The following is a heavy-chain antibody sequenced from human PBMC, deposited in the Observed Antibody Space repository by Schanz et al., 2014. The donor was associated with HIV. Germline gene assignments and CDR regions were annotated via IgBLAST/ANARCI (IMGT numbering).Heavy chain of an antibody. Sequence: QVQLVQSGAEVKKPGASVKVSCKASGYTFTGYYMHWVRQATGQGLEWLGWMNPGSGNTGYAWKFEGRVTMTRDPSIRTAYMELSSLRSDDTAVYYCARGAAEMATMTPWRYWGQGTLVTVSS. J-gene: IGHJ4*02. CDR1: GYTFTGYY. CDR2: MNPGSGNT. D-gene: IGHD5-12*01. CDR3: ARGAAEMATMTPWRY. V-gene: IGHV1-8*02.